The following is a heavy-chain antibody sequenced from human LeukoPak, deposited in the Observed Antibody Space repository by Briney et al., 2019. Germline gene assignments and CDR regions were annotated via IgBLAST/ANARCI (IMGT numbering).Heavy chain of an antibody. CDR1: SFTFDTFA. J-gene: IGHJ4*02. CDR2: ISWNSSYI. V-gene: IGHV3-9*01. Sequence: AGGSLRLSCAVSSFTFDTFAMHCARQAPGKGLEWLSIISWNSSYIGYADSVKGRFTISRDNAKKCLDLQMNSLRAEDTAFYYCAKVRGTYSSGYFFDYWGQGTLVTVSS. D-gene: IGHD6-19*01. CDR3: AKVRGTYSSGYFFDY.